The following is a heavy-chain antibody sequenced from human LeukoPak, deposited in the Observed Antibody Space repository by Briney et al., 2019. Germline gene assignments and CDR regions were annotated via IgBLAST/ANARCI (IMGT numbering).Heavy chain of an antibody. D-gene: IGHD3-9*01. CDR1: GYTFTSYG. J-gene: IGHJ6*03. CDR3: AREITIFPQGDYMDV. CDR2: ISAYNGNT. Sequence: ASVKVSCKASGYTFTSYGISWVRQAPGQGLEWMGWISAYNGNTNYAQKLQGRVTMTTDTSTSTAYMELRNLRSDDTAVYYCAREITIFPQGDYMDVWGKGTTVTISS. V-gene: IGHV1-18*01.